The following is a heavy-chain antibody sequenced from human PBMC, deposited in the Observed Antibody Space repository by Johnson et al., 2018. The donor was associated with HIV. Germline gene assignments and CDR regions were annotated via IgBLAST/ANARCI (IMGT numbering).Heavy chain of an antibody. CDR3: AREAVTRRGWGHVFDI. V-gene: IGHV3-23*04. Sequence: VQLVESGGGLVQPGGSLRLSCAGSGFTFSSYAMSWVRQAPGKGLEWVSAISGSGGSTYYADSVKGRFTISRDNSKKTLYLQMNSRRAEDTAVYYCAREAVTRRGWGHVFDIWGQGTMVTVSS. D-gene: IGHD3-10*01. CDR1: GFTFSSYA. J-gene: IGHJ3*02. CDR2: ISGSGGST.